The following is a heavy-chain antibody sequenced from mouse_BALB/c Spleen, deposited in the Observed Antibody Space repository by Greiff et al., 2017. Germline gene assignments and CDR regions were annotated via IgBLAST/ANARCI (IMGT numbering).Heavy chain of an antibody. V-gene: IGHV2-2*02. J-gene: IGHJ3*01. Sequence: QVQLKESGPGLVQPSQSLSITCTVSGFSLTSYGVHWVRQSPGKGLEWLGVIWSGGSTDYNAAFISRLSISKDNSKSQVFFKMNSLQANDTAIYYCARNMITTTVRLAYWGQGTLVTVSA. CDR3: ARNMITTTVRLAY. D-gene: IGHD2-4*01. CDR1: GFSLTSYG. CDR2: IWSGGST.